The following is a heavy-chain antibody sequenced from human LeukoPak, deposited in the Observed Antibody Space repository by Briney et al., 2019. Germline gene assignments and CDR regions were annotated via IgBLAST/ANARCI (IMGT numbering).Heavy chain of an antibody. Sequence: KTSETLSLTCAVYGGSFSGYYWSWIRQPPGKGLEWIGEINHSGSTNYNPSLKSRVTISVDTSKNQFSLKLSSVTAADTAVYYCARGCTSGVCSWAQGTLVTVSS. CDR2: INHSGST. J-gene: IGHJ5*02. V-gene: IGHV4-34*01. D-gene: IGHD2-8*01. CDR3: ARGCTSGVCS. CDR1: GGSFSGYY.